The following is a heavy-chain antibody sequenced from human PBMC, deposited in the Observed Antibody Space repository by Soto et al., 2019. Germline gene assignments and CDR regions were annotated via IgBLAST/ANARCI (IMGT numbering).Heavy chain of an antibody. CDR3: ARSGSVPYYYYGMGV. J-gene: IGHJ6*02. D-gene: IGHD1-26*01. CDR2: ISTYNGDT. Sequence: VQLVQSGAEVKKPGASVKVSCKASGYTFSRSGISWVRQAPGQGLEWMGWISTYNGDTNYAQKVQGRVTMTTDTTASTAFMELMSRRSDDTAVYYCARSGSVPYYYYGMGVWGQWTTVTVSS. CDR1: GYTFSRSG. V-gene: IGHV1-18*01.